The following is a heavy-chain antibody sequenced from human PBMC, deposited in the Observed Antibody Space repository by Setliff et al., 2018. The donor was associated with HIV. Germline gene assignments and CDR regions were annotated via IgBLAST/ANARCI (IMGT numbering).Heavy chain of an antibody. J-gene: IGHJ4*02. V-gene: IGHV4-39*01. D-gene: IGHD4-17*01. CDR2: IYHTGST. Sequence: LSLTCTVSGGSINSTSYYWGWIRQPPGNGLEWIGSIYHTGSTYYKPSLKSRVTISVDTSKNQFSLRLSSVAAGDTAVYYCARSYGDPYYFDYWGQGTLVTVSS. CDR3: ARSYGDPYYFDY. CDR1: GGSINSTSYY.